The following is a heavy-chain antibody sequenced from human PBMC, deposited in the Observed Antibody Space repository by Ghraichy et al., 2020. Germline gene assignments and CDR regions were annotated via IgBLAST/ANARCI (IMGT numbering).Heavy chain of an antibody. CDR2: IYYSGST. D-gene: IGHD1-1*01. V-gene: IGHV4-39*01. CDR3: ATLDASDNSGYYFAY. Sequence: SETLSLTCTVSGDSISSRRYYWGWIRQPPGKGLEWIGSIYYSGSTFYNPSLESRVTISGDTSKNQFSLRLNSVTAADTALYYCATLDASDNSGYYFAYWGQGTLVTVSS. J-gene: IGHJ4*02. CDR1: GDSISSRRYY.